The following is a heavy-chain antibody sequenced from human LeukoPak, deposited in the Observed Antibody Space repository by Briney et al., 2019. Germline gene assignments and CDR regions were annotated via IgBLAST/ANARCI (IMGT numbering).Heavy chain of an antibody. CDR2: INPNSGGT. D-gene: IGHD3-9*01. CDR3: ARIPSVLRYFDWLPREGWFDP. CDR1: GYTFTGYY. V-gene: IGHV1-2*02. Sequence: ASVKVSCKASGYTFTGYYMHWVRQAPGQGLEWMGWINPNSGGTNYAQKFQGRVTMTRDTSISTAYMELSSLRSEDTAVYYCARIPSVLRYFDWLPREGWFDPWGQGTLVTVSS. J-gene: IGHJ5*02.